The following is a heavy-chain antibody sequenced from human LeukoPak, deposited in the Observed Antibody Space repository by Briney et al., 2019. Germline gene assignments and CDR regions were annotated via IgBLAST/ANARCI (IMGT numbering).Heavy chain of an antibody. Sequence: GGSLRLSCAASGFTFSNYWMHWVRQDPGKGLVWVSFINPDGSTTNYADSVKGRFTISRDNAKNSLYLQMNSLRAEDTAVYYCARADSSGWSHYYYMDVWGKGTTVTVSS. V-gene: IGHV3-74*01. CDR3: ARADSSGWSHYYYMDV. CDR2: INPDGSTT. CDR1: GFTFSNYW. J-gene: IGHJ6*03. D-gene: IGHD6-19*01.